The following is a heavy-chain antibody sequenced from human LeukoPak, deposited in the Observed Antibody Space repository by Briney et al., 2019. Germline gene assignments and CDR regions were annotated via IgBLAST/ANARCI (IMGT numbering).Heavy chain of an antibody. CDR3: AKDGDYGDYGTNDY. Sequence: PGGSLRLSCAASGFTFDVYAMHWVRQAPGKGLEWVSLISGDGGSTYYADSVKGRFTISRDNSKNSLYLQMNSLRTEDTALYYCAKDGDYGDYGTNDYWGQGTLVTVSS. CDR1: GFTFDVYA. J-gene: IGHJ4*02. CDR2: ISGDGGST. D-gene: IGHD4-17*01. V-gene: IGHV3-43*02.